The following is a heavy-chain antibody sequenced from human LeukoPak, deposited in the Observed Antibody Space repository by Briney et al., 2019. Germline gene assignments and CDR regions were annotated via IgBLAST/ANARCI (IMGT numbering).Heavy chain of an antibody. CDR3: AKCHDSSGYYYQLIDY. Sequence: GGSLRFSCAASGFTFSSYAMSWVRQAPGKGLEWVSAISGSGGSTNYADSVKGRFTISRDNSKNTLYLQMNSLRAEDTAVYYCAKCHDSSGYYYQLIDYWGQGTLVTVSS. CDR2: ISGSGGST. D-gene: IGHD3-22*01. CDR1: GFTFSSYA. J-gene: IGHJ4*02. V-gene: IGHV3-23*01.